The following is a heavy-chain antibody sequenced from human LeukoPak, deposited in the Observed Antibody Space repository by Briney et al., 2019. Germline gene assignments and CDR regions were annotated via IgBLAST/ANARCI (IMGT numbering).Heavy chain of an antibody. D-gene: IGHD1-26*01. CDR2: IYTSGST. CDR1: GGSISSYY. CDR3: ARARTGASGSHSYYYYMDV. V-gene: IGHV4-4*07. J-gene: IGHJ6*03. Sequence: SQTLSLTCTVSGGSISSYYWSWIRQPAGKGLEWIGRIYTSGSTNYNPSLKSRVTMSVDTSKNQFSLKLSSVTAADTAVYYCARARTGASGSHSYYYYMDVWGKGTTVTVSS.